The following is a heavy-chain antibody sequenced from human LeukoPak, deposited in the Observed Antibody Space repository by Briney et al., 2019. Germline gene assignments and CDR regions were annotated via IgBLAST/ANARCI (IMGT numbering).Heavy chain of an antibody. CDR1: GFTFSSYA. J-gene: IGHJ5*02. CDR3: AKLKGYYGSGSFDP. V-gene: IGHV3-23*01. D-gene: IGHD3-10*01. CDR2: ISGSGGST. Sequence: GGSLRLSCAASGFTFSSYAMSWVRQAPGKGLEWVSAISGSGGSTYYADSVKGRFTISRDNSKNTLYLQMDSLRAEDTAVYYCAKLKGYYGSGSFDPWGQGTLVTVSS.